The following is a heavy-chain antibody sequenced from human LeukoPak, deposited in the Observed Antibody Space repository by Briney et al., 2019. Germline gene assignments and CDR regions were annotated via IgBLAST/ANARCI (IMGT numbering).Heavy chain of an antibody. CDR1: GFTFSSYA. V-gene: IGHV3-30*04. Sequence: GGSLRLSCAASGFTFSSYAMHWVRQAPGKGLEWVAVISYDGSNKYYADSVKGRFTISRDNSKNTLYLQMNSLRAEDTAVYYCANLESEFTVTTSSFYWGQGTLVTVSS. J-gene: IGHJ4*02. CDR2: ISYDGSNK. CDR3: ANLESEFTVTTSSFY. D-gene: IGHD4-17*01.